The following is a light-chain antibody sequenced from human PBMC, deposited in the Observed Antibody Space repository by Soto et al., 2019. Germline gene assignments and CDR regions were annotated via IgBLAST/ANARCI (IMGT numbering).Light chain of an antibody. CDR3: TSYTAFSTDIL. Sequence: QSVLTQPASVSGSPGQSXXXSCTGTSSDVGNYNFVSWYQHHAGTAPKLIIYQVTNRPSGVSDRFSGSKSGDTASLTISGLQAEDEADYYCTSYTAFSTDILFGGGTKLTVL. CDR2: QVT. CDR1: SSDVGNYNF. J-gene: IGLJ2*01. V-gene: IGLV2-14*01.